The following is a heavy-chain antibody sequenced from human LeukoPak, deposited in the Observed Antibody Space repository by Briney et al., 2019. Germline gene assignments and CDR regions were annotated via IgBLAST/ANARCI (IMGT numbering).Heavy chain of an antibody. CDR1: GFTFSSYA. D-gene: IGHD2-8*01. CDR2: ISGSGGST. J-gene: IGHJ6*02. Sequence: GGSLRLSCAASGFTFSSYAMSWVRQAPGKGLEWVSAISGSGGSTYYADSVKGRFTISRDNSKNTLYLQMNSLRAEDTAVYYCAKAQDIVLMVYASNPYYYYGMGVWGQGTTVTVSS. V-gene: IGHV3-23*01. CDR3: AKAQDIVLMVYASNPYYYYGMGV.